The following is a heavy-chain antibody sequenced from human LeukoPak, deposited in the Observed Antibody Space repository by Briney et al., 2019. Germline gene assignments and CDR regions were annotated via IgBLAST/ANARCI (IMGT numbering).Heavy chain of an antibody. J-gene: IGHJ4*02. CDR3: AKDHYGGNSAPSY. D-gene: IGHD4-23*01. CDR1: GFAFNNYG. Sequence: GGSLRLSCAASGFAFNNYGMHWVRQAPGKGLEWVAVISYDGSNEYYADSVKGRFTISRDNSKNTLYLQMNSLRAEDTAVYYCAKDHYGGNSAPSYWGQGTLVTVSS. CDR2: ISYDGSNE. V-gene: IGHV3-30*18.